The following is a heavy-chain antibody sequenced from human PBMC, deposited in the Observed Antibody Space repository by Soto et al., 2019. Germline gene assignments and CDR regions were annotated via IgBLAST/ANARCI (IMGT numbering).Heavy chain of an antibody. CDR1: GYSFTSYW. Sequence: PGESLKIFCKGSGYSFTSYWISWVRQMPGKGLEWMGRIDPSDSYTNYSPSFQGHVTISADKSISTAYLQWSSLKASDTAMYYCARIPHYYGSGSYQSDYYYYGMDVWGQGTTVTVSS. CDR2: IDPSDSYT. J-gene: IGHJ6*02. V-gene: IGHV5-10-1*01. D-gene: IGHD3-10*01. CDR3: ARIPHYYGSGSYQSDYYYYGMDV.